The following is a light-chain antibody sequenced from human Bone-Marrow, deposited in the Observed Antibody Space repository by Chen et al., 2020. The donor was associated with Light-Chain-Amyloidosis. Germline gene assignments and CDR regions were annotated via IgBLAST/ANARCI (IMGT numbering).Light chain of an antibody. CDR1: NIGSTS. CDR3: QVWDRSGDRPV. V-gene: IGLV3-21*02. CDR2: DDS. J-gene: IGLJ3*02. Sequence: SYVLTQPSSVSVAPGQTATIACGGNNIGSTSVHWYQQTPGQAPLLVVYDDSDRPSGIPERLSGSNSGNAATLTSSRVEAGDEAEYYCQVWDRSGDRPVFGGGTKLTVL.